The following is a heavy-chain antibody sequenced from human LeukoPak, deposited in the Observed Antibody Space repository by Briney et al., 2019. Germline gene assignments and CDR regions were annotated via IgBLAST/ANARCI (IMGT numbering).Heavy chain of an antibody. D-gene: IGHD3-22*01. Sequence: PAEPLSLPCTVSGGSISSYYWSWIGQPPGKGLEWIGYIYYSGSTNYNPSLKSRVTISVDPSKTQFSLKLSSVTAADTAVYYCARDYYDSSGYWPLQHWGQGTLVTVSS. V-gene: IGHV4-59*01. J-gene: IGHJ1*01. CDR2: IYYSGST. CDR3: ARDYYDSSGYWPLQH. CDR1: GGSISSYY.